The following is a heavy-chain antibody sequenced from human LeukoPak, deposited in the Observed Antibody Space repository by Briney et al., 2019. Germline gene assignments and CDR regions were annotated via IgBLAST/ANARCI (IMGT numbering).Heavy chain of an antibody. Sequence: GGSLRLSCAASGFTFSSYAMSWVRQAPGKGLEWVSAISGSDSHTHYADSVKVRFTISRDNSKNTLYLQMNSLRAEDTAIYYCAKAPNYDILTAPDYWGQGTLVTVSS. V-gene: IGHV3-23*01. CDR3: AKAPNYDILTAPDY. D-gene: IGHD3-9*01. J-gene: IGHJ4*02. CDR1: GFTFSSYA. CDR2: ISGSDSHT.